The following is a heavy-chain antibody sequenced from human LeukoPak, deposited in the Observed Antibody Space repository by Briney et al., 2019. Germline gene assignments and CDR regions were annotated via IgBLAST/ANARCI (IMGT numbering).Heavy chain of an antibody. CDR2: ISSSGSTI. Sequence: GRSLRLSCAASGFTFSDYYMSWIRQAPGKGLEWVSYISSSGSTIYYADSVKGRFTISRDNAKNSLYLQMNSLRAEDTAVYYCARGRRYYYDSSGYNSPFDYWGQGTLVTVSS. CDR3: ARGRRYYYDSSGYNSPFDY. J-gene: IGHJ4*02. V-gene: IGHV3-11*01. D-gene: IGHD3-22*01. CDR1: GFTFSDYY.